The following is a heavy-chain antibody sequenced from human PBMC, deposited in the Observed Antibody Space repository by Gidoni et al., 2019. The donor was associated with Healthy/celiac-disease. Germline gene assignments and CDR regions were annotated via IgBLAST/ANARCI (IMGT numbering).Heavy chain of an antibody. V-gene: IGHV3-30*18. Sequence: QVQLVESGGGVGQPGRSLRLSCAASGFTFSSYGMHWVRQAPGKGLEWVAVISYDGRNKYYADSVKGRFTISRDNSKNTLYLQMNSLRAEDTAVYYCAKEIDRLEDIVTTIRLVDAFDIWGQGTMVTVSS. CDR2: ISYDGRNK. CDR1: GFTFSSYG. J-gene: IGHJ3*02. CDR3: AKEIDRLEDIVTTIRLVDAFDI. D-gene: IGHD5-12*01.